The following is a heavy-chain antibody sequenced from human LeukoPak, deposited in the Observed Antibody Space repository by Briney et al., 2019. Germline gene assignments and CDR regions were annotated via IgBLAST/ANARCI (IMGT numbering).Heavy chain of an antibody. CDR3: ARHEAVAGTRRAEYFQH. D-gene: IGHD6-19*01. Sequence: PSETLSLTCTVSGGSISSSSYYWGWIRQPPGKGLEWIGSIYYSGSTYYNPSLKSRVTISVDTSKNQFSLKLSSVTAADTAVYYCARHEAVAGTRRAEYFQHWGQGTLATVSS. V-gene: IGHV4-39*01. J-gene: IGHJ1*01. CDR1: GGSISSSSYY. CDR2: IYYSGST.